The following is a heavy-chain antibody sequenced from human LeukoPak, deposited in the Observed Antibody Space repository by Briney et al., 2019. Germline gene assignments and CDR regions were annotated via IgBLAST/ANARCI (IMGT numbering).Heavy chain of an antibody. CDR1: GFTVNSNY. CDR3: ARAYCSGGSCYGGVDY. J-gene: IGHJ4*02. Sequence: GGSLRLSCAASGFTVNSNYMSWIRQAPGKGLEWVSYISSSGSTIYYADSVKGRFTISRDNAKNSLYLQMNSLRAEDTAVYYCARAYCSGGSCYGGVDYWGQGTLVTVSS. D-gene: IGHD2-15*01. CDR2: ISSSGSTI. V-gene: IGHV3-11*01.